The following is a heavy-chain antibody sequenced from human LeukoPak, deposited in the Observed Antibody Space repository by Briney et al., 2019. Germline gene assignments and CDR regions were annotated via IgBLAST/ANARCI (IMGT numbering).Heavy chain of an antibody. Sequence: PSETLSLTCAVYGGSFSGYYWSWIRQPPGKGLEWIGEINHSGSTNYNPSLKSRVTISVDTSKNQFSLKLSSMTAADTAVYYCARGGAAMATPYYYYYMDVWGKGTTVTVSS. CDR2: INHSGST. CDR1: GGSFSGYY. J-gene: IGHJ6*03. CDR3: ARGGAAMATPYYYYYMDV. V-gene: IGHV4-34*01. D-gene: IGHD5-18*01.